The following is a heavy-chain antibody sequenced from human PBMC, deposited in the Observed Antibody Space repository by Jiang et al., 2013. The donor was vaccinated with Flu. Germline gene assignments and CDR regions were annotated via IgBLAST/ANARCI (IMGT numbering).Heavy chain of an antibody. CDR3: ARGYCTSTSCYTHDY. CDR1: DYSISSGYY. CDR2: IYHSGSI. D-gene: IGHD2-2*02. V-gene: IGHV4-38-2*01. J-gene: IGHJ4*02. Sequence: LLKPSETLSLTCAVSDYSISSGYYWGWIRQPPGKGLEWIGSIYHSGSIYYNPSLKSRVTISVDTSKNQFSLKLSSVTAADTAVYYCARGYCTSTSCYTHDYWGQGTLVTVSS.